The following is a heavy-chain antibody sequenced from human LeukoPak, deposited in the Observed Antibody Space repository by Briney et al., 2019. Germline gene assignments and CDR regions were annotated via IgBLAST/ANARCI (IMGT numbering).Heavy chain of an antibody. CDR3: TRHMYGLDY. Sequence: GGSLKLSCAASGFTFSGSAMHWVRQASGKGLEWVGRIRSKANSYATAYAASVKGRFTISRDDSKNTAYLQMNSLKTEDTAVYYCTRHMYGLDYWGQGTLVTVSS. CDR1: GFTFSGSA. CDR2: IRSKANSYAT. V-gene: IGHV3-73*01. D-gene: IGHD2-8*01. J-gene: IGHJ4*02.